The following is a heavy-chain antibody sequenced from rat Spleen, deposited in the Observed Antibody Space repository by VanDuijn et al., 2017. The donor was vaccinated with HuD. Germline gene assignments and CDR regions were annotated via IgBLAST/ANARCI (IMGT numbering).Heavy chain of an antibody. CDR1: GFTFTNYD. V-gene: IGHV5-22*01. CDR2: ISYDGNST. CDR3: ARGESNSDYFDY. J-gene: IGHJ2*01. Sequence: EVQLVESGGGLVQPGRSLKLSCAASGFTFTNYDMAWVRQAPEKGLEWVASISYDGNSTYYGDSVKGRFTISRDNAKRNLNLQMNSLRSEDTATYYCARGESNSDYFDYWGQGVMVTVSS. D-gene: IGHD4-4*01.